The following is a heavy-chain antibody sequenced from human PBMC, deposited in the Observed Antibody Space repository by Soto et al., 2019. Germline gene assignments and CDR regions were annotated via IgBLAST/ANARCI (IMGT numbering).Heavy chain of an antibody. CDR1: GFTFSSYA. D-gene: IGHD4-17*01. J-gene: IGHJ4*02. CDR2: ISCSGGST. CDR3: AKVIYGDYLPYFHX. V-gene: IGHV3-23*01. Sequence: PVGSLRLSCAASGFTFSSYAMSWVRQAPGKGLEWVSPISCSGGSTYYAYSVKVRLTISRDNSKNTLYLQMNSMRAEETAVYYCAKVIYGDYLPYFHXWGQGTLVTVPX.